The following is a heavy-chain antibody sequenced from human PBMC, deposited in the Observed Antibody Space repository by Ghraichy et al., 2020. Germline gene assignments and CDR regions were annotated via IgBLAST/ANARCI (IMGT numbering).Heavy chain of an antibody. V-gene: IGHV3-30*18. CDR2: ISNDGSNV. D-gene: IGHD2-15*01. J-gene: IGHJ4*02. CDR1: GFTFSSHG. CDR3: AKSIRDISDTLGHWRYFDP. Sequence: GGSLRLSCAASGFTFSSHGMHWVRQAPGKGLEWVAVISNDGSNVYYGNSVKGRFTVSRDNYKNILYLQMNSLRAEDTAVYHCAKSIRDISDTLGHWRYFDPWGQGTLVSVSS.